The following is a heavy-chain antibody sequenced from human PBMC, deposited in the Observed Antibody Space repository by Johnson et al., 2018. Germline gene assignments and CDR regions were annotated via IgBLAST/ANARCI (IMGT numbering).Heavy chain of an antibody. CDR2: ISYDGSNK. Sequence: QVQLVQSGGGVVQPGRSXRLSCAASGFTFSSYAMHWVRQAPGKGLEWVAVISYDGSNKYYADSVKGRFTISRDNSKNTLYLQMNSLRAEDTAVYYCARDSWGFNYAEYFQHWVQGTLVTVSS. CDR3: ARDSWGFNYAEYFQH. J-gene: IGHJ1*01. V-gene: IGHV3-30*14. D-gene: IGHD5-24*01. CDR1: GFTFSSYA.